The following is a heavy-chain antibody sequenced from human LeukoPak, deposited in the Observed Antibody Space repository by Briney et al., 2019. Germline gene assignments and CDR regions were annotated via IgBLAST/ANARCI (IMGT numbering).Heavy chain of an antibody. CDR1: GRSISSGNYY. CDR3: ARDRDFDSSGYDLDGGPLTLKY. Sequence: SQTLSLTCTVSGRSISSGNYYWTWIRQPPGGGLEWIGYIYHTGYTFYNPSLKSRVTLSVDTSRNQFSLKLNSVTAADTAVYFCARDRDFDSSGYDLDGGPLTLKYWGQGSLVTVSS. D-gene: IGHD3-22*01. CDR2: IYHTGYT. J-gene: IGHJ4*02. V-gene: IGHV4-30-4*08.